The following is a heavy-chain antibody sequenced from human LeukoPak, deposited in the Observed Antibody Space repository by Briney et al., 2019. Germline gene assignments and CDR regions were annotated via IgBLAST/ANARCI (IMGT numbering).Heavy chain of an antibody. CDR3: ASSNSIHLLFDY. V-gene: IGHV4-59*08. Sequence: SETLSLTCTVSGGSISSYYWNWIRQPPGKGLEWIGYIYYSGSTKYNPSLKSRVTISVDTSKNQFSLKLSSVTAADTAVYYCASSNSIHLLFDYWGQGTLVTVSS. CDR2: IYYSGST. CDR1: GGSISSYY. J-gene: IGHJ4*02. D-gene: IGHD1-1*01.